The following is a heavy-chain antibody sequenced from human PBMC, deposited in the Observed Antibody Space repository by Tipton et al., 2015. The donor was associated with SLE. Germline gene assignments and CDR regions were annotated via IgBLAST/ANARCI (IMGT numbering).Heavy chain of an antibody. CDR1: GSSITNGYY. J-gene: IGHJ4*02. Sequence: LSLTCAVSGSSITNGYYWGWIRQPPGKGLEWIGSIYHSGNTYYNPSLKNRVTISVETSKTHFSLKMSSVTAADTAMYYCARLSSGTGDFEHWGQGTLVVVSS. D-gene: IGHD7-27*01. V-gene: IGHV4-38-2*01. CDR3: ARLSSGTGDFEH. CDR2: IYHSGNT.